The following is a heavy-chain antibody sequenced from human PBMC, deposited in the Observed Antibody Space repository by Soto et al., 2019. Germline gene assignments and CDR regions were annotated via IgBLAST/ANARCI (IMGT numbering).Heavy chain of an antibody. J-gene: IGHJ6*02. CDR2: ITWDSGSR. CDR1: GFKFDDYA. CDR3: AKVPRLGEVAEFYCMDV. D-gene: IGHD3-16*01. Sequence: ESGGGLVQPGRSLRLSCAASGFKFDDYAMHWVRRGPGKGLEWVSGITWDSGSRVYADSVKGRFTISRDSAKKFVYLQMNSLRAEDTALYYCAKVPRLGEVAEFYCMDVWGQGTTVTVSS. V-gene: IGHV3-9*01.